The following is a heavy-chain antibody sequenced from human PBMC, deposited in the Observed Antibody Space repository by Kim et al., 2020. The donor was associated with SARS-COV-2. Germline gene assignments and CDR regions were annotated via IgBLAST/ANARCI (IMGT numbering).Heavy chain of an antibody. D-gene: IGHD4-17*01. V-gene: IGHV3-23*01. Sequence: GGSLRLSCTTSGFKFNNYAMSWFRQASGKGLEWVSALGGGGGATYHADSVKGRFTISRDSSTNPMYLQMNTLKVEDTAVYFCAKVGSGAYVGRDYFDYWGQGTLVTVSP. CDR3: AKVGSGAYVGRDYFDY. J-gene: IGHJ4*02. CDR2: LGGGGGAT. CDR1: GFKFNNYA.